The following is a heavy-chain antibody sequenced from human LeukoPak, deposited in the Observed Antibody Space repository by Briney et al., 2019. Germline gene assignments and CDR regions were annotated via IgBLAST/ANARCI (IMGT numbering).Heavy chain of an antibody. V-gene: IGHV1-2*02. CDR1: GYTFTGYY. D-gene: IGHD3-16*02. J-gene: IGHJ4*02. CDR3: ARDRYDYVWGSYRRFDY. Sequence: ASVKVSCKASGYTFTGYYMHWVRQAPGQGLEWMGWINPNSGGTNYAQKFQGRVTMTRDTSISTAYMELSRLRSEDTAVYYCARDRYDYVWGSYRRFDYWGQGTLVTVSS. CDR2: INPNSGGT.